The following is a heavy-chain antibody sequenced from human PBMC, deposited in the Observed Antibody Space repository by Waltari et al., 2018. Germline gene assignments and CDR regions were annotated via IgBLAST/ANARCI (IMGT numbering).Heavy chain of an antibody. D-gene: IGHD3-22*01. CDR2: LPYHGHNR. CDR3: AKDLAFYYDRSRLYEYYFDY. Sequence: QVQLVESGGGVVQPGGSLRLSCVASGFTLNTFGIHWVRPAPGKGLEWVAYLPYHGHNRYYADSVKGRFTISRDNSMTTVFLQMNSLRAEDTAIYYCAKDLAFYYDRSRLYEYYFDYWGQGTLVTVSS. CDR1: GFTLNTFG. V-gene: IGHV3-30*02. J-gene: IGHJ4*02.